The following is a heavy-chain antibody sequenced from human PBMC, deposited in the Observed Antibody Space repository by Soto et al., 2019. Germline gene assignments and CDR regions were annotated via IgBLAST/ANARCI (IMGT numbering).Heavy chain of an antibody. CDR1: SGSISPYY. D-gene: IGHD1-1*01. CDR2: IYASGST. J-gene: IGHJ4*02. V-gene: IGHV4-4*07. CDR3: ARGGTVIIPTATAFDY. Sequence: SETLSLTCSVSSGSISPYYWSWIRQPAGKGLEWIGRIYASGSTNYNPSLKSRVTMSVATSKNQFSLKLTSVTAADTATYYCARGGTVIIPTATAFDYLGQGTLVTVSS.